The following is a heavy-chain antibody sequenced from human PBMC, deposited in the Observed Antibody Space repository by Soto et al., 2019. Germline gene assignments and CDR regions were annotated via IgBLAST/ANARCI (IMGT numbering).Heavy chain of an antibody. CDR1: GGSVSNYY. CDR3: ARTSLVRGVIRNWFDP. Sequence: SETLSLTCTVSGGSVSNYYWTWIRQPPGKGLEWIGYIYYSGSTYYNPSLKSRVTISVDTSKNQFSLKLSPVTAADTAVYYCARTSLVRGVIRNWFDPWGQGTLVTVSS. D-gene: IGHD3-10*01. V-gene: IGHV4-59*04. CDR2: IYYSGST. J-gene: IGHJ5*02.